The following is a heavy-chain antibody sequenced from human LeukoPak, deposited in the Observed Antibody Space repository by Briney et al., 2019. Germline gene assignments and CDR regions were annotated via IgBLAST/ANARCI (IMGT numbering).Heavy chain of an antibody. J-gene: IGHJ1*01. D-gene: IGHD6-13*01. V-gene: IGHV3-33*06. CDR2: IWYDGSNK. CDR3: AEALGSSSWFQYFQH. CDR1: GFTFSSYG. Sequence: GRSLRLSCAASGFTFSSYGMHWVRQAPGKGLEWVAVIWYDGSNKYYADSVKGRFTISRDNSKNTLYLQMNSLRAEDTAVYYCAEALGSSSWFQYFQHWGQGTLVTVSS.